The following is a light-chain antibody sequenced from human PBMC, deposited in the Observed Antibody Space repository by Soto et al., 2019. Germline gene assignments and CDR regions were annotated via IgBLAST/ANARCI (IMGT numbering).Light chain of an antibody. V-gene: IGKV1-5*03. CDR2: KAS. CDR3: QQYNVYST. CDR1: QSISSW. Sequence: IQMTHSPSTLSASIGDRVNITFRASQSISSWLAWYQQKPGKAPKVLIYKASNLESGVPSRFSGSASETEFTLTISSLQPDDFATYYCQQYNVYSTFGGGTKVDIK. J-gene: IGKJ4*01.